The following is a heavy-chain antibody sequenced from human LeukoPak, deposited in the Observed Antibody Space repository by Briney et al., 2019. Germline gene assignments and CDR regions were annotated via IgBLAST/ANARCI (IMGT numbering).Heavy chain of an antibody. J-gene: IGHJ3*02. V-gene: IGHV3-53*01. D-gene: IGHD5-24*01. CDR2: IYSGGST. Sequence: SGGSLRLSCAASGFTVSSNYMSLVRQAPGKGLEWVSVIYSGGSTYYADSVKGRFTISRDNSKNTLYLQMNSLRAEDTAVYYCARDRRRDGYHEAFDIWGQGTMVTVSS. CDR3: ARDRRRDGYHEAFDI. CDR1: GFTVSSNY.